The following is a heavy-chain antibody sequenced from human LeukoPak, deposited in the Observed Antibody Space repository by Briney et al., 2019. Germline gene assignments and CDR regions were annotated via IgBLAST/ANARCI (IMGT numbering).Heavy chain of an antibody. Sequence: PGGSLRLSCAASGFTFSSYAISWVRQAPGKGLEWVSAISGSGGSTYYADSVKGRFTISIDNSKNTLYLQMNSLRAEDTAVYYCAKFLPTHIVVANYYFDYWGQGTLVTVSS. CDR3: AKFLPTHIVVANYYFDY. V-gene: IGHV3-23*01. D-gene: IGHD2-21*01. J-gene: IGHJ4*02. CDR2: ISGSGGST. CDR1: GFTFSSYA.